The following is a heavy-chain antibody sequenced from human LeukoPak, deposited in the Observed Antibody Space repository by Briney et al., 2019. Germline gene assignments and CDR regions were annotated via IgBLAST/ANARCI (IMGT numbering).Heavy chain of an antibody. V-gene: IGHV3-21*01. D-gene: IGHD1-26*01. J-gene: IGHJ4*02. CDR1: GFPFGSFA. CDR3: ARDSAELDY. Sequence: GGSLRLSCAVSGFPFGSFAMTWVRQAPGKGLEWVSSISSSSSYIHCTDSVKGRFTISRDNAKNSLYLQMSSLTAEDTALYYCARDSAELDYWGQGTLVTVSS. CDR2: ISSSSSYI.